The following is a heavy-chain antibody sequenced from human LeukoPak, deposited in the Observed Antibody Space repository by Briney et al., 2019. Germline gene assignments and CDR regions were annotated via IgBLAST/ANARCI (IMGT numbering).Heavy chain of an antibody. J-gene: IGHJ4*02. CDR1: GGSISSYY. V-gene: IGHV4-59*08. CDR3: ARQRGTSYYDSSGYPYFDY. CDR2: IYYSGST. Sequence: SETLSLTCTVSGGSISSYYWSWIRQPPGKGLEWIGYIYYSGSTNYNPSLKSRVTISVDTSKSQFSLKLSSVTAADTAVYYCARQRGTSYYDSSGYPYFDYWGQGTLVTVSS. D-gene: IGHD3-22*01.